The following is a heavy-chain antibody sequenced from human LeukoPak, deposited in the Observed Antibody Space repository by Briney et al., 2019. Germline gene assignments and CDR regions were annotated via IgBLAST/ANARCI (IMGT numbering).Heavy chain of an antibody. V-gene: IGHV4-39*01. CDR1: GGSISSSSDY. CDR3: ARSITMIVSFDY. Sequence: SETLSLTCTVSGGSISSSSDYWGWIRQAPGKGLEWIGSIYYHENTYYNSSLKSRVTISVDTSKDQFSLKLNSVTAADTAVYFCARSITMIVSFDYWGQGTLVTVSS. D-gene: IGHD3-22*01. CDR2: IYYHENT. J-gene: IGHJ4*02.